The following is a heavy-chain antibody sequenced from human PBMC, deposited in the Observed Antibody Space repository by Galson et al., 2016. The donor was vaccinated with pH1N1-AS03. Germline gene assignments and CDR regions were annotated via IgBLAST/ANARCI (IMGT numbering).Heavy chain of an antibody. CDR1: GFTFGTYT. J-gene: IGHJ4*02. V-gene: IGHV3-23*01. CDR2: ISGADLST. Sequence: SLRLSCAASGFTFGTYTMSWVRQAPGKGLEWVSSISGADLSTYYADSVKGRLTVSRDSSKNTLYLQMNGLRAEDTAIYYCANPRASGTTMVTILDYWGQGILVTVSS. D-gene: IGHD5-18*01. CDR3: ANPRASGTTMVTILDY.